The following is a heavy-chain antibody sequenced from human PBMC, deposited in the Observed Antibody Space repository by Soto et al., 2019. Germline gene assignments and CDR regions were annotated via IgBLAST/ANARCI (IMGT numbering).Heavy chain of an antibody. CDR2: ISYAGNDN. V-gene: IGHV3-30-3*01. CDR1: GFTLSSYV. D-gene: IGHD6-19*01. CDR3: ARDRQQWLEPAGGALPF. J-gene: IGHJ3*01. Sequence: GGSLRLSCAASGFTLSSYVMHWVRQAPGKGLEWVARISYAGNDNYYADSVKGRFTISRDNSKKTLYLQMTSLRADDTAVYYCARDRQQWLEPAGGALPFWGQGTMVTVSS.